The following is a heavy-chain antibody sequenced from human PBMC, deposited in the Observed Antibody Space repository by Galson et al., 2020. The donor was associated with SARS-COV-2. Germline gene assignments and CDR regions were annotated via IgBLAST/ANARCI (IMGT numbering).Heavy chain of an antibody. J-gene: IGHJ3*02. V-gene: IGHV3-23*01. CDR1: GLSFSSYA. CDR2: SSGGGGTT. Sequence: GESLKISCAASGLSFSSYAISWVRQAPGKGLEWVSGSSGGGGTTYYADSVKGRFTVSRDNSKNTLFLQMSSLRAEDTALYYCAKSGGSDWLNAFDIWGQGTMVTVSS. CDR3: AKSGGSDWLNAFDI. D-gene: IGHD6-19*01.